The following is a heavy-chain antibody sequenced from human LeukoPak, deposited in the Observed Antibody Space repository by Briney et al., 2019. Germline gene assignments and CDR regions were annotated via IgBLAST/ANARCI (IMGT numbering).Heavy chain of an antibody. CDR1: GGSISSSY. CDR3: VTGFGWLPDY. V-gene: IGHV4-59*01. D-gene: IGHD5-12*01. J-gene: IGHJ4*02. Sequence: SETLSLTCTVSGGSISSSYWSWVQQPPGKGLEWIGYIDNSGTTNYSPSLRSRVTISADTSKNQFSLKLSSVTAADTAVYYCVTGFGWLPDYWGQGTPVTVSS. CDR2: IDNSGTT.